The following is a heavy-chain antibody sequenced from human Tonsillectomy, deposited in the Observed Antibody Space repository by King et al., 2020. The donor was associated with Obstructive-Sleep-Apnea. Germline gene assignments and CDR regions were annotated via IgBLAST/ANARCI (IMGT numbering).Heavy chain of an antibody. CDR1: GFNSDDYA. V-gene: IGHV3-9*02. J-gene: IGHJ6*02. CDR3: AKDMAQQLGPSPYYYYGMDV. Sequence: VQLVESGGGLVQPGRSLRLSCTVSGFNSDDYAMHWVRQAPGKGLEWVSGVSWNSDRLGYADSVKGRFTISRDNAKKSLYLQMDSLRAEDTALYYCAKDMAQQLGPSPYYYYGMDVWGQGTTVTVSS. D-gene: IGHD6-13*01. CDR2: VSWNSDRL.